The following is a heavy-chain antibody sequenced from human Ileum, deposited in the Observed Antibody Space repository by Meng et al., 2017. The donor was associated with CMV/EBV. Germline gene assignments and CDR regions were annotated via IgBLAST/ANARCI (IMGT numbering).Heavy chain of an antibody. CDR1: GGSISSGGFY. V-gene: IGHV4-31*03. D-gene: IGHD4-17*01. CDR2: IYYSGST. CDR3: ARTNYGDYNWFDP. J-gene: IGHJ5*02. Sequence: QPQESGPGLGKPSQALSLACTVSGGSISSGGFYWSWIRQHPGKGLEWIGYIYYSGSTYYNPSLRSRVAISIDTSKNQFSLKLTSVTAADTAVYFCARTNYGDYNWFDPWGQGTLVTVSS.